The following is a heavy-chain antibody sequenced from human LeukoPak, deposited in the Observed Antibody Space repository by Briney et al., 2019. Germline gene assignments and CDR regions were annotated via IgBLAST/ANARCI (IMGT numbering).Heavy chain of an antibody. V-gene: IGHV1-69*13. D-gene: IGHD3-10*01. Sequence: ASVKVSCKASGGTFSEYTMTWMRQVPGQGLEWVGGIIPLFGTGNYAQKFQGRVTITADESTSTGYMEMSSLRSEDTAVYYCATSRGSRYGSGSYYYNWFDPWGQGTLVTVSS. J-gene: IGHJ5*02. CDR1: GGTFSEYT. CDR2: IIPLFGTG. CDR3: ATSRGSRYGSGSYYYNWFDP.